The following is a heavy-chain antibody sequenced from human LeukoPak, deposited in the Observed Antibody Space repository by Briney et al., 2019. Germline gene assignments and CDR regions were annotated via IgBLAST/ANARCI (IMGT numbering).Heavy chain of an antibody. J-gene: IGHJ4*02. Sequence: ASVKVSCKASGYTFTSYGISWVRQAPGQGLEWMGWISPYNGNTNYAQKLQGRVTMTTDTSTRTAYMELRSLRSDDTAIYYCARDREDGIVVVTGGYFDYWGQGTLVTVSS. CDR3: ARDREDGIVVVTGGYFDY. CDR1: GYTFTSYG. V-gene: IGHV1-18*01. CDR2: ISPYNGNT. D-gene: IGHD2-21*02.